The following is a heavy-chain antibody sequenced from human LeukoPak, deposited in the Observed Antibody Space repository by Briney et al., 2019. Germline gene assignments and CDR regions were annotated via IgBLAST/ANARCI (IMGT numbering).Heavy chain of an antibody. CDR1: GFTFSSYA. V-gene: IGHV3-23*01. J-gene: IGHJ4*02. Sequence: GGSLRLSCAASGFTFSSYAMSWVRQAPGKGLEWVSAIGGSGGSTYYADSVKGRFTISRDNSKNTLYLQMNSLRAEDTAVYYCAKYLDIVVVVAAAVDYWGQGTLVTVSS. D-gene: IGHD2-15*01. CDR2: IGGSGGST. CDR3: AKYLDIVVVVAAAVDY.